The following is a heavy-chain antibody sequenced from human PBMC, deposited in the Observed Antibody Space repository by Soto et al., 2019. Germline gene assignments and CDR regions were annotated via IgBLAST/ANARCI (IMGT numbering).Heavy chain of an antibody. V-gene: IGHV3-21*01. D-gene: IGHD2-21*02. CDR3: ARDQHIVVVTAPDYGMDV. J-gene: IGHJ6*02. CDR1: GFTFSSYS. CDR2: ISSSSSYI. Sequence: KPGGSLRLSCAASGFTFSSYSMNWVRQAPGKGLEWVSSISSSSSYIYYADSVKGRFTISRDNAKNSLYLQMNSLRAEDTAVYYCARDQHIVVVTAPDYGMDVWGQGTTVTVSS.